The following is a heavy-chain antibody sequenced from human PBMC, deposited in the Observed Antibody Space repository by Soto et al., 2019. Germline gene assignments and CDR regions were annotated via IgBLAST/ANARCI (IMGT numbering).Heavy chain of an antibody. CDR2: INQDGSER. J-gene: IGHJ5*02. Sequence: GGSLRLSCAASGFTFSSYSMNWVRQAPGKGLEWVANINQDGSERYYVDSVRGRFTISKDNSKNSLYLQMDSLRAEDTAVYYCARNYILSWNQGTLVTVSS. V-gene: IGHV3-7*01. D-gene: IGHD2-21*01. CDR3: ARNYILS. CDR1: GFTFSSYS.